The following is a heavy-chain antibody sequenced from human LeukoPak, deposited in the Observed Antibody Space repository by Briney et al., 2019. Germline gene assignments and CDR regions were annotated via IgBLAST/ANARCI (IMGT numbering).Heavy chain of an antibody. V-gene: IGHV1-8*01. CDR2: MNPNSGNT. J-gene: IGHJ5*02. CDR1: GYTFTSYD. D-gene: IGHD2-21*02. Sequence: ASVKVSCKASGYTFTSYDINWVRQATGQGLEWMGWMNPNSGNTGYAQKFQGRVTMTRNTSISTAYMELSSLRSEDTAVYYCARGPSRRRSVVVTARWFDPWGQGTLVTVSS. CDR3: ARGPSRRRSVVVTARWFDP.